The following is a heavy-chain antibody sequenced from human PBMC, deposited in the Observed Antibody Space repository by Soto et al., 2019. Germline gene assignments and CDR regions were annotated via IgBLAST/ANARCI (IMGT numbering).Heavy chain of an antibody. D-gene: IGHD1-26*01. V-gene: IGHV3-11*06. CDR1: GFTFSDYY. J-gene: IGHJ6*02. Sequence: GGSLRLSCAASGFTFSDYYMSWIRQAPGKGLEWVSYISSSSSYTNYADSVKGRFTISRDNAKNSLYLQMNSLRAEDTAVYYCARENGGDMGWEIQSYDYYGMDVWGQGTTVTVSS. CDR3: ARENGGDMGWEIQSYDYYGMDV. CDR2: ISSSSSYT.